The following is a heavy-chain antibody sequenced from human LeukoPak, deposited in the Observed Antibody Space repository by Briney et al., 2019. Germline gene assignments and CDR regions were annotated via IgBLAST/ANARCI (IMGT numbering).Heavy chain of an antibody. V-gene: IGHV4-30-4*01. CDR1: GGSISSGDYY. D-gene: IGHD4-23*01. Sequence: SQTLSLTCTVSGGSISSGDYYWSWIRQPPGKGLEWIGYIYYSGSTYYNPSLKSRVTISVDTSKNQFSLKLSSVTAADTAVYYCARDLLNEGNHLDYWGQGALVTVSS. CDR3: ARDLLNEGNHLDY. J-gene: IGHJ4*02. CDR2: IYYSGST.